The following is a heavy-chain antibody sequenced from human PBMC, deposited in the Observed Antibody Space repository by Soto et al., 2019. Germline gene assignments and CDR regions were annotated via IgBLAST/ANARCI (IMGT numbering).Heavy chain of an antibody. CDR1: GGTFSSYA. CDR2: IIPIFGTA. V-gene: IGHV1-69*13. D-gene: IGHD3-22*01. Sequence: TVKVSCKASGGTFSSYAISWVRQAPGQGLEWMGGIIPIFGTANYAQKFQGRVTITADESTSTAYMELSSLRSEDTAVYYCARASKYYDSSGVNAFDIWGQGTMVTVSS. J-gene: IGHJ3*02. CDR3: ARASKYYDSSGVNAFDI.